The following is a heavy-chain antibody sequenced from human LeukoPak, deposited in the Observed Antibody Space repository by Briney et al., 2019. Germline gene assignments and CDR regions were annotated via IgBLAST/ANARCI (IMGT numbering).Heavy chain of an antibody. Sequence: KPGGSLRLSCAASGFTFSDYYMSWIRQAPGKGLEWVSYISSSGSTIYYADSVKGRFTISRGNAKNSLYLQMNSLRAEDTAVYYCARAGYSSSWGAFDIWGQGTMVTVSS. V-gene: IGHV3-11*01. J-gene: IGHJ3*02. CDR3: ARAGYSSSWGAFDI. CDR2: ISSSGSTI. D-gene: IGHD6-13*01. CDR1: GFTFSDYY.